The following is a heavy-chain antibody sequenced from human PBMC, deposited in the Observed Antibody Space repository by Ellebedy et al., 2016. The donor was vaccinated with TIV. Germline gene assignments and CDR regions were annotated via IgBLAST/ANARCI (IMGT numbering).Heavy chain of an antibody. D-gene: IGHD5-12*01. CDR2: ISVYNGDT. V-gene: IGHV1-18*01. Sequence: ASVKVSCKASGFTFTSFGISWVRQAPGHGLERMGWISVYNGDTKYAQKLQGRVTMTTDTSTATAYMELRSLTSDDTAVYYCARVGWGYSGGEEYWGQGALVIVSS. CDR1: GFTFTSFG. J-gene: IGHJ4*02. CDR3: ARVGWGYSGGEEY.